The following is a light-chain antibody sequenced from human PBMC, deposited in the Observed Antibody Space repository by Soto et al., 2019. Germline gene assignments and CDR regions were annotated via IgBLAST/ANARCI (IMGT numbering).Light chain of an antibody. CDR3: SSYTSSSIRYV. Sequence: QSALTQPASVSGSPGQSITISCTGTSSDVGGYNYVSWYQQHPGKAPKLMIYEVSNRPSGVSNRFPGSKSGNTASLTISGLQAEDEADYYCSSYTSSSIRYVFGTGTKVTVL. CDR2: EVS. V-gene: IGLV2-14*01. J-gene: IGLJ1*01. CDR1: SSDVGGYNY.